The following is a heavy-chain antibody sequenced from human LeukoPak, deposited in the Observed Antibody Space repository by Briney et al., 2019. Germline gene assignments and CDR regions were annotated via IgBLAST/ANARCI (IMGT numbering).Heavy chain of an antibody. J-gene: IGHJ6*02. CDR2: IYSGGST. V-gene: IGHV3-66*01. D-gene: IGHD2-2*02. CDR1: GFTVSSNY. CDR3: XXXXXXSSTSCYIGGMDV. Sequence: GSLRLSCAASGFTVSSNYMSWVRQAPGKGLEWVSVIYSGGSTYYADSVKGRFTISRDNSKNTLYLQMNSLRAEDTAVYYCXXXXXXSSTSCYIGGMDVWGQGTTVTVSS.